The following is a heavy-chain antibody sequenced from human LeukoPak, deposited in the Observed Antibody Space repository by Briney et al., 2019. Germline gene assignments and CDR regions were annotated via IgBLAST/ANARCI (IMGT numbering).Heavy chain of an antibody. CDR3: ARHDNTAWYCLTN. Sequence: KPSETLSLTCTVSGGSISSYYWTWIRQPAGKALEWIGHVFTSGNTNYNPSLKGRVTISIETSKSQFSLNLNSVTAADTAVYYCARHDNTAWYCLTNWGQGTLVTVSS. V-gene: IGHV4-4*07. D-gene: IGHD6-13*01. CDR1: GGSISSYY. CDR2: VFTSGNT. J-gene: IGHJ4*02.